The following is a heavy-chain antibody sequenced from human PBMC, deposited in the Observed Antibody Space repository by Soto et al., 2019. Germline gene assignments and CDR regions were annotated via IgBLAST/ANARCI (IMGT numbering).Heavy chain of an antibody. CDR1: GGSFSGYY. J-gene: IGHJ4*02. CDR3: ARTTYYYDSSGYYPFDY. D-gene: IGHD3-22*01. CDR2: INHSGST. Sequence: SETLSLTCAVYGGSFSGYYWSWIRQPPGKGLEWIGEINHSGSTNYNPSLKSRVTISVDTSKNQFSPKLSSVTAADTAVYYCARTTYYYDSSGYYPFDYWGQGTLVTVSS. V-gene: IGHV4-34*01.